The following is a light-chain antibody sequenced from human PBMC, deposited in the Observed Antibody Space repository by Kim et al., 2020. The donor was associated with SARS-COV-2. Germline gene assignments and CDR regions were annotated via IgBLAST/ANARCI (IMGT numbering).Light chain of an antibody. CDR1: SAYVGRYNS. CDR3: CSSTYNTIVV. Sequence: GQSISISCSGSSAYVGRYNSVSWYQLHPGKAPNLLIFDVNSRPSGVSNRFSCSKSGNTASLTISGLQAEDEADYCCCSSTYNTIVVFGTGTQLTVL. CDR2: DVN. V-gene: IGLV2-14*03. J-gene: IGLJ1*01.